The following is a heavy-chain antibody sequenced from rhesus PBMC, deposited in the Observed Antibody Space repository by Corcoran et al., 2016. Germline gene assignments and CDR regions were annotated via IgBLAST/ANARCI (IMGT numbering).Heavy chain of an antibody. CDR1: GGSISSSNW. CDR2: ISGSSGST. D-gene: IGHD1-1-1*01. Sequence: QVQLQESGPGLVKPSETLSLTCAVSGGSISSSNWWSWIRQPPGKGLEWIGYISGSSGSTYYNPSLKSRVTISKDTSKNQFSLKLSSVTAADTAVYYCATSYGIGFDYWGQGVLVTVSS. J-gene: IGHJ4*01. V-gene: IGHV4-65*02. CDR3: ATSYGIGFDY.